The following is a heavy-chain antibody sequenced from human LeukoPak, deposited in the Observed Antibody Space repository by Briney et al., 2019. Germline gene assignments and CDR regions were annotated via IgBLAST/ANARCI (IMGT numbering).Heavy chain of an antibody. D-gene: IGHD7-27*01. J-gene: IGHJ5*02. V-gene: IGHV4-59*01. Sequence: SETLSLTCTVSGGSISNYYWSWIRQPPGKGLEWIGYIYYSGSTNYNPSLKSRVTISVDTSKNQFSLKLSSVTAADTAVYYCARVGPNWGLPGSWGQGTLVTVSS. CDR2: IYYSGST. CDR1: GGSISNYY. CDR3: ARVGPNWGLPGS.